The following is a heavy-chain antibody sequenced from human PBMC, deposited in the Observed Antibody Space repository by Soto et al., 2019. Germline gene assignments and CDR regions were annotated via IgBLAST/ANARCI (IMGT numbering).Heavy chain of an antibody. CDR1: GYTFSNYA. J-gene: IGHJ6*02. CDR3: ARAELERGEVGYFGMDV. V-gene: IGHV1-18*04. Sequence: ASVKVSCKTSGYTFSNYAISWVRQAPGQGLEWMGWISSYNSNNGDTKSAQMLQGRVTMTIDTSATTAYMELGSLRSDDTAVYYCARAELERGEVGYFGMDVWGQGTTVTVSS. D-gene: IGHD1-1*01. CDR2: ISSYNSNNGDT.